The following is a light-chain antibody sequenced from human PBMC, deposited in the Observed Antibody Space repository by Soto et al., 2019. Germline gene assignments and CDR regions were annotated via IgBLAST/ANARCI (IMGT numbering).Light chain of an antibody. V-gene: IGLV2-14*01. Sequence: QSALTQPASVSGSPGQSITISCTGTSSDVGAYNYVSWYQQHPGKAPKLLIYEVSNRPSGVSNRFSGSKSGNTASLTISGLQAEDEADFYCSSYTASSTLVFGGETKVTVL. CDR3: SSYTASSTLV. CDR2: EVS. CDR1: SSDVGAYNY. J-gene: IGLJ3*02.